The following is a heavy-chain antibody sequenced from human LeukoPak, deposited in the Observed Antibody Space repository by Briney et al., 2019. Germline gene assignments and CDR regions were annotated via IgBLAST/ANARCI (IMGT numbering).Heavy chain of an antibody. Sequence: SETLSLTCTVSGGSISSYYWSWLRQTPGKGLERIGYIYYSGSTNYNPSLKSRVTISVDTSKNQFSLKLSSVTAADTAVYFCARHGASGSYLYYFDYWGQGTLVTVSS. V-gene: IGHV4-59*08. CDR1: GGSISSYY. D-gene: IGHD1-26*01. J-gene: IGHJ4*02. CDR2: IYYSGST. CDR3: ARHGASGSYLYYFDY.